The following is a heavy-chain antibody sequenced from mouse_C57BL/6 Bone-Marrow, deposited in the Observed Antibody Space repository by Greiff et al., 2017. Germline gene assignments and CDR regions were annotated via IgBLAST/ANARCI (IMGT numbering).Heavy chain of an antibody. J-gene: IGHJ3*01. CDR1: GFTFSDYY. D-gene: IGHD2-5*01. CDR3: ARPYYSNFGWFAY. V-gene: IGHV5-12*01. CDR2: ISNGGGST. Sequence: EVQRVESGGGLVQPGGSLKLSCAASGFTFSDYYMYWVRQTPEKRLEWVAYISNGGGSTYYPDTVQGRFTISRDNAKQTLDLQMSRLKSKDTAMYYWARPYYSNFGWFAYWGQGTLVTVSA.